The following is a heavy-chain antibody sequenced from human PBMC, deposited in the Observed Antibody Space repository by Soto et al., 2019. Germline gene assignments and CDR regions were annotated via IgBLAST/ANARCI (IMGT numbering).Heavy chain of an antibody. CDR2: IIHIFGIP. V-gene: IGHV1-69*08. CDR1: GGTFSRYS. D-gene: IGHD2-2*01. CDR3: AREDRDRETGLVPAAIDGMDV. J-gene: IGHJ6*02. Sequence: QVQLVQSGAEVKKRGSSVKVSCEASGGTFSRYSITWVRHAPGHGLDRIGRIIHIFGIPTYAQKFQGRVTITADESTSTAYMELSSLRSDDTAVYYCAREDRDRETGLVPAAIDGMDVWGQGTTVTVSS.